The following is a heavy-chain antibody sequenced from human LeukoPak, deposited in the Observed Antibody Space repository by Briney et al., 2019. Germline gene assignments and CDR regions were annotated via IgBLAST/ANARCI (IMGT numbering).Heavy chain of an antibody. V-gene: IGHV3-30*02. CDR3: AKDLHPMVGAKTFDY. J-gene: IGHJ4*02. Sequence: PGGSLRLSCAASGFTFSSYGMHWVRQAPGKGLEWMAFIRYDGSDKYYADSVKGRFTISRDNSKNTLFLQMNSLRAEDTAVYYCAKDLHPMVGAKTFDYWGQGTLVTVSS. CDR2: IRYDGSDK. CDR1: GFTFSSYG. D-gene: IGHD1-26*01.